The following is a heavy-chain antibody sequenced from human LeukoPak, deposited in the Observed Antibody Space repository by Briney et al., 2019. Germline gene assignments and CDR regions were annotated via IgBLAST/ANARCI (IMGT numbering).Heavy chain of an antibody. D-gene: IGHD6-13*01. CDR3: ARHGLAAAAPHY. J-gene: IGHJ4*02. Sequence: PSDTLSLTCTVCGGSDTDYYWIGIRQSPGKGLEGIGYIYYTGTSYNPSLSSRDTISPDTSKNQFSLTLISVTAADTAVYYCARHGLAAAAPHYWGQGTLVTVSS. CDR1: GGSDTDYY. V-gene: IGHV4-59*02. CDR2: IYYTGT.